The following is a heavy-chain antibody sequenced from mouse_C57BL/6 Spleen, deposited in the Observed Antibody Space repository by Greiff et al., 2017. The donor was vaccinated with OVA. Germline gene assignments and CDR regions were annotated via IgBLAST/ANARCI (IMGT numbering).Heavy chain of an antibody. Sequence: QVQLQQSGPELVKPGASVKISCKASGYAFSSSWMNWVKQRPGKGLEWIGRIYPGDGDTNYNGKFKGKATLTADKSSSTAYMQLSSLTSEDSAVYFCARGGYGGGFAYWGQGTLVTVSA. CDR2: IYPGDGDT. J-gene: IGHJ3*01. CDR3: ARGGYGGGFAY. CDR1: GYAFSSSW. D-gene: IGHD1-1*02. V-gene: IGHV1-82*01.